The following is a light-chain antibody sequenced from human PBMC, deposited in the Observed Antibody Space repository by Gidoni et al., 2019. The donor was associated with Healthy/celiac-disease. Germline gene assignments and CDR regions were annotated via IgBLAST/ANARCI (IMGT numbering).Light chain of an antibody. Sequence: DLQMTQSPSTLSASVGDRVTITCRASQSISSWLAWYQQQPGKAPKLLIYDASSLESGVPSRFSGSGAGTEFTLTISSLQPDDFATDYCQQYNSYPWTFGQGTKVEIK. V-gene: IGKV1-5*01. CDR1: QSISSW. CDR3: QQYNSYPWT. J-gene: IGKJ1*01. CDR2: DAS.